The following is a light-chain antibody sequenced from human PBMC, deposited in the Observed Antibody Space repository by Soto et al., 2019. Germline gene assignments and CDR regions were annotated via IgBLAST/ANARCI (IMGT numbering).Light chain of an antibody. J-gene: IGKJ5*01. CDR2: GAS. CDR3: QQYNNWPPIT. V-gene: IGKV3-15*01. CDR1: QSVSSN. Sequence: EIVMTQSPATLAVSPGERAAVSCIASQSVSSNLAWYQQKPGQAPRLLIYGASTRATGIPARFSGSGSGTEFTLTISSLQSEDFAVYYCQQYNNWPPITFGQGTRLEMK.